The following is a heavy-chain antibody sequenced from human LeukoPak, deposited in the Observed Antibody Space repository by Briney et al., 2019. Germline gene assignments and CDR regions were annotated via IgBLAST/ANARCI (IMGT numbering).Heavy chain of an antibody. CDR2: IHYSGST. CDR1: GGSISSYY. D-gene: IGHD2-21*01. V-gene: IGHV4-59*12. Sequence: SETLSLTCTVSGGSISSYYWSWIRQPPGKGLEWIGYIHYSGSTKYNPSLKSRVTISVDTSKNQFSLKLSSVTAADTAVYYCARDPYCGLWGQGTLVTVSS. J-gene: IGHJ4*02. CDR3: ARDPYCGL.